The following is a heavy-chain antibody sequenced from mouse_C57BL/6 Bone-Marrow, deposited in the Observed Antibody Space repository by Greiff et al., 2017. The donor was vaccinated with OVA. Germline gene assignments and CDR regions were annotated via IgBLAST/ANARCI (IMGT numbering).Heavy chain of an antibody. D-gene: IGHD3-1*01. J-gene: IGHJ4*01. CDR3: AIYPFRADY. V-gene: IGHV1-74*01. CDR2: IHPSDSAT. CDR1: GYTFTSYW. Sequence: QVQLPQPGAELVKPGASVKVSCKASGYTFTSYWMHWVKQRPGQGLEWIGRIHPSDSATNYNQKFKGQAKLTVDKSSSTAYIKLTFLTSEDSAVYYCAIYPFRADYWGQGTSVTVSS.